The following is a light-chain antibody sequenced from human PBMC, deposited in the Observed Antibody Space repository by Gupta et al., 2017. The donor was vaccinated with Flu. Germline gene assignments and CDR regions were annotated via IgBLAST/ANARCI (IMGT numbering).Light chain of an antibody. CDR2: ETS. V-gene: IGKV3-11*01. CDR3: QQRDNLFT. Sequence: EIVLTQSPATLSLSPGESATLSCRASQSVGSLLAWYQQKPGQAPRLLSYETSNRATGIPARFSGSGSGTDFTLTISGLEPEDSAIYYCQQRDNLFTFGPGTKVEIK. J-gene: IGKJ3*01. CDR1: QSVGSL.